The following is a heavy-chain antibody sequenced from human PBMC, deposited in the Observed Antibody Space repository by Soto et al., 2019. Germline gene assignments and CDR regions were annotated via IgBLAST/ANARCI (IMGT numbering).Heavy chain of an antibody. V-gene: IGHV3-23*01. D-gene: IGHD3-22*01. CDR3: AKDVRDSSGYYYTFRGY. CDR2: ISGSGGSA. CDR1: GFTLSDHY. J-gene: IGHJ4*02. Sequence: GGSLRLSCAGSGFTLSDHYIDWVRQAPGKGLEWVSAISGSGGSAYYADPVKGRFTISRDNSKNTLYLQMNSLRAEDTAVYYCAKDVRDSSGYYYTFRGYWGQGTLVTVSS.